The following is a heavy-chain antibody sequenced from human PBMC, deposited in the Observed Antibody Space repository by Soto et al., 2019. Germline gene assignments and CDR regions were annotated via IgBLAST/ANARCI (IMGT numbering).Heavy chain of an antibody. CDR3: ARVRGSGENWFDP. J-gene: IGHJ5*02. D-gene: IGHD3-10*01. CDR1: GYTFTCYY. V-gene: IGHV1-2*02. CDR2: INPNSGGT. Sequence: ASVKVSCKASGYTFTCYYMHWVRQAPGQGLEWMGWINPNSGGTNYAQKLQGRVTMTTDTSTSTAYMELRSLRSDDTAVYYCARVRGSGENWFDPWGQGTLVTVSS.